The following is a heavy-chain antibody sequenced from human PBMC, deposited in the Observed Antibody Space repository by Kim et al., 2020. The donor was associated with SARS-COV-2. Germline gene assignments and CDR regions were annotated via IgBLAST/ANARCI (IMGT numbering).Heavy chain of an antibody. J-gene: IGHJ6*02. Sequence: KGGFTISRDNAKNSLYLQMNSLRAEDTAVYYCARENQPVPAASHHYGMDVWGQGTTVTVSS. V-gene: IGHV3-11*04. D-gene: IGHD2-2*01. CDR3: ARENQPVPAASHHYGMDV.